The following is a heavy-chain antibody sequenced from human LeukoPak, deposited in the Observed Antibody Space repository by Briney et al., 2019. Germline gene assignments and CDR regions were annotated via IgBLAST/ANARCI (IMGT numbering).Heavy chain of an antibody. Sequence: PSETLSLTCTVSGGSISSYYWSWIRQPPGKGLEWIGYIYYSGSTNYNPSLKSRATISVDTSKNQFSLKLSSVTAADTAVYYCARQRGLSSSWYPLDYWGQGTLVTVSS. V-gene: IGHV4-59*01. CDR1: GGSISSYY. CDR2: IYYSGST. CDR3: ARQRGLSSSWYPLDY. J-gene: IGHJ4*02. D-gene: IGHD6-13*01.